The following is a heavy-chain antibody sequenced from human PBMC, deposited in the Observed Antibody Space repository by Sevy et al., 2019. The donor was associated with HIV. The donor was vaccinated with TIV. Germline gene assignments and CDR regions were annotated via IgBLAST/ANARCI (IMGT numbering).Heavy chain of an antibody. Sequence: GGSLRLSCAASGFTFDDYAMHWVRQAPGKGLEWVSGISWNSGSIGYADSVKGRFTISRDNAKNSLYLQMNSLRAEDTALYYCAKDLTKTNYDFWSGYFFDYWGQRTLVTVSS. V-gene: IGHV3-9*01. CDR3: AKDLTKTNYDFWSGYFFDY. D-gene: IGHD3-3*01. CDR2: ISWNSGSI. J-gene: IGHJ4*02. CDR1: GFTFDDYA.